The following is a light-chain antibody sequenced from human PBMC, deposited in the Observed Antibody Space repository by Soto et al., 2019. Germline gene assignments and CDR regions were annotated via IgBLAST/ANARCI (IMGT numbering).Light chain of an antibody. CDR2: GAS. CDR1: QSVSSNF. CDR3: QQYGSSPRT. J-gene: IGKJ1*01. V-gene: IGKV3-20*01. Sequence: DIVLTQSPDTLSLSPGERATLSCRANQSVSSNFLAWYQQKPGQAPRLLISGASNRATGIPDRFSGSGSGTDFTLTISRLEPEDFAVYYCQQYGSSPRTFGQGTKVDIK.